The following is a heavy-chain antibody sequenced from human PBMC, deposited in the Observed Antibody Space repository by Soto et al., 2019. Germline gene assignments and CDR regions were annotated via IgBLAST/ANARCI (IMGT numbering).Heavy chain of an antibody. D-gene: IGHD2-21*01. CDR2: MNPNSGNT. CDR3: VRAPLDYYSADYFDN. Sequence: ASVKVSCKASGYTFTENDINWVRQATGQGLEWMGWMNPNSGNTGYAQKFQGRVTMTRDNSITTAYMELSSLRSEDTAEYFCVRAPLDYYSADYFDNWGQGTLVTVSS. CDR1: GYTFTEND. J-gene: IGHJ4*02. V-gene: IGHV1-8*01.